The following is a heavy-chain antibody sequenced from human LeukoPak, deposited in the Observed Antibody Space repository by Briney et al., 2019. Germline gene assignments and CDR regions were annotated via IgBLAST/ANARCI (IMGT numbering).Heavy chain of an antibody. D-gene: IGHD3-16*02. J-gene: IGHJ4*02. V-gene: IGHV3-30-3*01. Sequence: PARSLRLSCAASGFTFSSYAMHWVRQAPGKGLEWVAVISDDGSDKNYADSAKGRFTISRDNSKNTVYLQMNSLRGEDTAVYYCARDMHRSSPDYWGQGTLVTVSS. CDR2: ISDDGSDK. CDR1: GFTFSSYA. CDR3: ARDMHRSSPDY.